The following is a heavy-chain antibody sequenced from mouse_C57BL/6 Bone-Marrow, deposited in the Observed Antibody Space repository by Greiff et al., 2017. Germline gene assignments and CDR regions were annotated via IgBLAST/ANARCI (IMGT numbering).Heavy chain of an antibody. Sequence: EKRLDWVAYISNCGGSTYYPDTVNGPFTIPRDNANYTLYLQMSRLKSEDTAMYYCPRQELLYLDWFAYWGQGTLVTVSA. CDR2: ISNCGGST. J-gene: IGHJ3*01. V-gene: IGHV5-12*01. CDR3: PRQELLYLDWFAY. D-gene: IGHD2-12*01.